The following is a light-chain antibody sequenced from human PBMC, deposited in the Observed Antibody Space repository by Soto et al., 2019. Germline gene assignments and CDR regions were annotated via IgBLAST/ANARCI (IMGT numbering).Light chain of an antibody. CDR3: QQYNNCPPWT. Sequence: EIVMTQSPATLSVSPGERATLSCRASQSVSINLAWYQQKPGQAPRLLIYGASTRATGIPARFSGSGSGTDFNLTISSLQSEDFAVYYCQQYNNCPPWTFGQGTKVEIK. CDR1: QSVSIN. V-gene: IGKV3-15*01. J-gene: IGKJ1*01. CDR2: GAS.